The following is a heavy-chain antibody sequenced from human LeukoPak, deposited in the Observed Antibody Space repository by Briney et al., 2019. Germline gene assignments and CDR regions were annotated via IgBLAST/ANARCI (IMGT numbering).Heavy chain of an antibody. Sequence: GGSLRLSCGASGFTFRNAWMTWVRQPPGKGLDWVGRIKSKTDGGTTDYAAPVKGRFSISRDDSKNTLYLQMNSLKTEDTAVYYCAKDQRGYDKPIDYWGQGTLVTVSS. CDR2: IKSKTDGGTT. J-gene: IGHJ4*02. D-gene: IGHD5-12*01. V-gene: IGHV3-15*01. CDR3: AKDQRGYDKPIDY. CDR1: GFTFRNAW.